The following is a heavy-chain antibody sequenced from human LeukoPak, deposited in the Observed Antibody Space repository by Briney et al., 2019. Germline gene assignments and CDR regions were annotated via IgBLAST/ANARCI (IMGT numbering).Heavy chain of an antibody. CDR1: GFTFSSYA. J-gene: IGHJ4*02. D-gene: IGHD3-3*01. CDR2: ISGSGGST. CDR3: AKDLGYDFWSGYYPTWVLDH. V-gene: IGHV3-23*01. Sequence: GGSLRLSCAASGFTFSSYAMSWVRQAPGKGLEWVSAISGSGGSTYYADSVKGRFTISRDNSKNTLYLQMNSLRAEDTAVYYCAKDLGYDFWSGYYPTWVLDHWGQGTLVTVSS.